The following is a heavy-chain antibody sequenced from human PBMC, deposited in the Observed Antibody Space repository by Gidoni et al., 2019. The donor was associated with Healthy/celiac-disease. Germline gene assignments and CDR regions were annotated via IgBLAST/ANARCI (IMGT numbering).Heavy chain of an antibody. CDR1: GGSIRSGDYY. CDR2: IYYSGST. V-gene: IGHV4-30-4*01. Sequence: QVQRQESGPGLVKPSQTLSLTCTVSGGSIRSGDYYWSWIRQPPGKGLEWIGYIYYSGSTYYNPSLKSRVTISVDTSKNQFSLKLSSVTAADTAVYYCASFPRGIAAAEDYMDVWGKGTTVTVSS. CDR3: ASFPRGIAAAEDYMDV. J-gene: IGHJ6*03. D-gene: IGHD6-13*01.